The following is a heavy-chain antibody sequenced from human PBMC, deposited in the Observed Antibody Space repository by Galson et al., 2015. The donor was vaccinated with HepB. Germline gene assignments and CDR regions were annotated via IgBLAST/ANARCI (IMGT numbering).Heavy chain of an antibody. D-gene: IGHD2-2*02. CDR1: GGTFSSYA. CDR3: ARKIVVVPAAIVSHWYFDL. J-gene: IGHJ2*01. Sequence: SVKVSCKASGGTFSSYAISWVRQAPGQGLEWMGGINTNTGNPTYAQGFTGRFVFSLDTSVSTAYLQISSLKAEDTAVYYCARKIVVVPAAIVSHWYFDLWGRGTLVTVSS. CDR2: INTNTGNP. V-gene: IGHV7-4-1*02.